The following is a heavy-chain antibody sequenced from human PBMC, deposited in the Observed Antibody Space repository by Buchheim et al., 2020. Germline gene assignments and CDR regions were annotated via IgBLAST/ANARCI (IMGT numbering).Heavy chain of an antibody. Sequence: EVQLLESGGGLVQPGGSLRLSCAASGFTFSSYAMSWVRQAPGKGLEWVSAISGSGGSTYYADSVKGRFTISRDHSKNTLYPQMNSLRAEDTAVYYCAKGLGDIVVVPASMPSYWGQGTL. J-gene: IGHJ4*02. D-gene: IGHD2-2*01. CDR1: GFTFSSYA. CDR2: ISGSGGST. CDR3: AKGLGDIVVVPASMPSY. V-gene: IGHV3-23*01.